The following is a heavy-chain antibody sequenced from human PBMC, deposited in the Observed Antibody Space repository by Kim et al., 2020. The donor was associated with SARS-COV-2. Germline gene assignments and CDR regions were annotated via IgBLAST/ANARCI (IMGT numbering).Heavy chain of an antibody. D-gene: IGHD3-10*01. CDR3: ARVITMVRGVTEYYFDY. CDR2: IYTSGST. V-gene: IGHV4-4*07. Sequence: SETLSLTCTVSGGSISSYYWSWIRQPAGKGLEWIGRIYTSGSTNYNPSLKSRVTMSVDTSKNQFSLKLSSVTAADTAVYYCARVITMVRGVTEYYFDYWGQGTLVTVSS. J-gene: IGHJ4*02. CDR1: GGSISSYY.